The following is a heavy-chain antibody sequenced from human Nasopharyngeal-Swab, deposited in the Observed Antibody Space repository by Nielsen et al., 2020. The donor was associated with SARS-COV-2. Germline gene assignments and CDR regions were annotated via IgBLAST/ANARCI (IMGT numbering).Heavy chain of an antibody. CDR3: ARVRVPNYSRGWHLDY. Sequence: LRLSCNVSGASIGTYYWSWIRQPPGKGLEWIGYMYFSGSTNYNPSLKSRVTMSLDTSKNQISLKLSSVTAADTARYYCARVRVPNYSRGWHLDYWGQGTLVTVSS. CDR1: GASIGTYY. J-gene: IGHJ4*02. D-gene: IGHD6-19*01. CDR2: MYFSGST. V-gene: IGHV4-59*01.